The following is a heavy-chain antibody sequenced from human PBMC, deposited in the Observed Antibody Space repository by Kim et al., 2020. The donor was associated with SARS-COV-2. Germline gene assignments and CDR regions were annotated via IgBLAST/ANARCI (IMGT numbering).Heavy chain of an antibody. V-gene: IGHV4-59*01. Sequence: KSRVTISVDTSKNQFSLKLSSVTAADTAVYYCARAGSGYDAYYYYYGMDVWGQGTTVTVSS. CDR3: ARAGSGYDAYYYYYGMDV. D-gene: IGHD5-12*01. J-gene: IGHJ6*02.